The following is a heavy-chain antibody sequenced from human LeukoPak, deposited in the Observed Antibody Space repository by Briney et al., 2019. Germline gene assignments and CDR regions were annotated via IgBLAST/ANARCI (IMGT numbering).Heavy chain of an antibody. J-gene: IGHJ4*02. CDR3: AKNKAGFGGYGDY. D-gene: IGHD3-3*01. CDR2: ISGSGGST. Sequence: PGGSLRLSCAASGFTLSSYAMSWVRQAPGKGLEWVSAISGSGGSTYYADSVKGRFTISRDNSKNTLYLQMNSLRAEDTAVYYCAKNKAGFGGYGDYWGQGTLVTVSS. V-gene: IGHV3-23*01. CDR1: GFTLSSYA.